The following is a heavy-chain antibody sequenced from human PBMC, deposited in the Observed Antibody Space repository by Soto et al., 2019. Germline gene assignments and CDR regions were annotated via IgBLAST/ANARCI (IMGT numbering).Heavy chain of an antibody. V-gene: IGHV4-34*01. Sequence: SETLSLTCAVSGGSFSDYYWSWIRQPPGKGLEWIGEINHSGSTNYNPSLKSRVTVSIDTSKNQFSLNLNSVTVADTAVYYCAGESVAVAGHQWGRGFLVTVSS. J-gene: IGHJ4*02. CDR2: INHSGST. CDR3: AGESVAVAGHQ. CDR1: GGSFSDYY. D-gene: IGHD6-19*01.